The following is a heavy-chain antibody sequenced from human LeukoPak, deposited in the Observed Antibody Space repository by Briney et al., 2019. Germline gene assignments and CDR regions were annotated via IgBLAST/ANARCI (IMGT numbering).Heavy chain of an antibody. V-gene: IGHV4-30-4*08. CDR1: GGSISSGDDY. D-gene: IGHD5-24*01. J-gene: IGHJ4*02. Sequence: SETLSLTCTVSGGSISSGDDYWSWIRQPRGKGLEWIGYMYYSGSTYYDPSLKSRVTISVDTSKNQFSLKLSSVTAADTAVYYCARDAGMVDYWGQGTLVTVSS. CDR3: ARDAGMVDY. CDR2: MYYSGST.